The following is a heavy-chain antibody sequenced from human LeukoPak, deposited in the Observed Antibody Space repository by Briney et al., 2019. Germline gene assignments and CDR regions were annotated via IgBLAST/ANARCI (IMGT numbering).Heavy chain of an antibody. Sequence: GGSLRLSCAASGFTFSNFAMSWVRQAPGKGLEWVSVISGSGGSTFYADSVKGRFTISRDNSKNTLYLQMNSLRAEDTAVYYCANPMMAAAAGTSWGQGTLVTVSS. CDR1: GFTFSNFA. D-gene: IGHD6-13*01. CDR3: ANPMMAAAAGTS. J-gene: IGHJ4*02. V-gene: IGHV3-23*01. CDR2: ISGSGGST.